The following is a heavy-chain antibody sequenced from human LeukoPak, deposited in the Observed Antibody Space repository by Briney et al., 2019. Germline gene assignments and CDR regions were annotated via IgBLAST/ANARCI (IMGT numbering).Heavy chain of an antibody. J-gene: IGHJ6*03. CDR2: IYHSGST. CDR1: GGSISSSNW. Sequence: SGTLSLTCAVSGGSISSSNWWSWVRQPPGKGLEWIGEIYHSGSTNYNPSLKSRVTISVDTSKNQFSLKLSSVTAADTAVYYCARRFRDIVVVVAATHSPYYYYYYMDVWGKGTTVTISS. CDR3: ARRFRDIVVVVAATHSPYYYYYYMDV. V-gene: IGHV4-4*02. D-gene: IGHD2-15*01.